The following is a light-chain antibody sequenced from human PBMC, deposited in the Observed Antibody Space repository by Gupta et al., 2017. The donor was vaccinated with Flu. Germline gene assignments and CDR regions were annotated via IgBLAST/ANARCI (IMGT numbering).Light chain of an antibody. V-gene: IGLV1-47*01. Sequence: RFPISCSGSNSNSGSNYVFWYQQLPGPAPKLLIYRNNQRPSGVPDRFSGSKSGTSASLAISGLRSEDEADYYCAAWDDSLSGWVFGGGTELTVL. CDR1: NSNSGSNY. CDR3: AAWDDSLSGWV. CDR2: RNN. J-gene: IGLJ3*02.